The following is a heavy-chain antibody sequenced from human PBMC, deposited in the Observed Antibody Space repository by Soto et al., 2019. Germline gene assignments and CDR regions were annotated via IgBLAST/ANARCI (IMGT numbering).Heavy chain of an antibody. CDR1: GGSFNDDY. CDR2: INDSGST. CDR3: ARVWGGAFDF. J-gene: IGHJ3*01. V-gene: IGHV4-34*01. D-gene: IGHD3-10*01. Sequence: SETLSLTCAVEGGSFNDDYWSWIRQSPGKGLEWIGEINDSGSTKYNPSLKSRVTISVDRSKSQFSLNLSSVTAADTAVYYCARVWGGAFDFWGQGTRVTVSS.